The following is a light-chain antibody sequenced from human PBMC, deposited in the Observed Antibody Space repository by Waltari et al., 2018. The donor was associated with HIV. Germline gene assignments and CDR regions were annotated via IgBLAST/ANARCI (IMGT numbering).Light chain of an antibody. CDR3: MQSTQLPIT. CDR2: EVS. CDR1: QSLLHSDGNTY. Sequence: DIVMTQTPLSLSVPPGRPASISCMSTQSLLHSDGNTYLYWYLQKAGQPPQLLIYEVSNRFSVVPDRFSGSGSETYFTLKISRVEAEDVGVYYCMQSTQLPITFGQGTRLEIK. J-gene: IGKJ5*01. V-gene: IGKV2D-29*01.